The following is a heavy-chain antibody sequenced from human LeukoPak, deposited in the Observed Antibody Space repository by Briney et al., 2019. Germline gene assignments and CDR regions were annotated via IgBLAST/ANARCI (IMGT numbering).Heavy chain of an antibody. D-gene: IGHD3-16*01. CDR3: AKDTYSAKISLWGD. V-gene: IGHV3-23*01. CDR2: ISGSGGST. Sequence: PGGSLRLSCAASGFTFSSYAMSRVRQAPGKGLEWVSAISGSGGSTYYADSVKGRFTISRNNSKNTLYLQMNSLRAEDTAVFYCAKDTYSAKISLWGDWGQGTLVTVSS. CDR1: GFTFSSYA. J-gene: IGHJ4*02.